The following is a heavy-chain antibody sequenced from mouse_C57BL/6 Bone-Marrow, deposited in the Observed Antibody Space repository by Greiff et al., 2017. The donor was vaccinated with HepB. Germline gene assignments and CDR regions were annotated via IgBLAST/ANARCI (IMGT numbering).Heavy chain of an antibody. Sequence: EVHLVESGGGLVKPGGSLKLSCAASGFTFSDYGMHWVRQAPEKGLEWVAYISSGSSTIYYADTVKGRFTISRDNAKNTLFLQMTSLRSEDTAMYYCARPGGYYTWFAYWGQGTLVTVSA. J-gene: IGHJ3*01. D-gene: IGHD2-3*01. CDR2: ISSGSSTI. V-gene: IGHV5-17*01. CDR3: ARPGGYYTWFAY. CDR1: GFTFSDYG.